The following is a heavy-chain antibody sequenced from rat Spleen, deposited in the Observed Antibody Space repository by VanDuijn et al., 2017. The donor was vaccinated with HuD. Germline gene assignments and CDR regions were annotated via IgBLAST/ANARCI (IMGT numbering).Heavy chain of an antibody. CDR1: GFTFSNYG. CDR3: AKVDYSSYVMDA. V-gene: IGHV5-29*01. J-gene: IGHJ4*01. Sequence: EVQLVESGGGLVQPGRSMKLSCAASGFTFSNYGMACVRQAQKQGLEWVATIRYDGSSTNYLDSVKGRSTISTDNAKTTLYLPMDSLKSEDTATYYCAKVDYSSYVMDAWGQGASVTVSS. CDR2: IRYDGSST. D-gene: IGHD1-2*01.